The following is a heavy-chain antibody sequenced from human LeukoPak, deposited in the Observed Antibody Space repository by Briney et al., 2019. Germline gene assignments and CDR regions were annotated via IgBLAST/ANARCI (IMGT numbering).Heavy chain of an antibody. CDR3: AKVGDSSSWQRIDY. V-gene: IGHV3-30*18. CDR2: ILYDGSNE. J-gene: IGHJ4*02. Sequence: PGTSLRLSCAASGFTFSSHGMHWVRQAPGMALEWVVLILYDGSNEYYADSVQGRFTISRDSSRNTLYLQMNSLRAEDTAVYYCAKVGDSSSWQRIDYWGQGTLVTVSS. CDR1: GFTFSSHG. D-gene: IGHD6-13*01.